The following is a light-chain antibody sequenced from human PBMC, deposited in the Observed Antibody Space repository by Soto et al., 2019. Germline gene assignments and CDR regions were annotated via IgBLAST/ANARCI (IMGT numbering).Light chain of an antibody. V-gene: IGKV1-27*01. CDR3: QKYNSAPWT. CDR2: AAS. Sequence: DIQMTQSPSSLSASVGDRVTITCRASQNINNYLSWYQQKPGKVPKLLIYAASTLQSGVPSRFSGSGSGTDFTLTISSLQPEDVATYYCQKYNSAPWTFGQGTKVDIK. J-gene: IGKJ1*01. CDR1: QNINNY.